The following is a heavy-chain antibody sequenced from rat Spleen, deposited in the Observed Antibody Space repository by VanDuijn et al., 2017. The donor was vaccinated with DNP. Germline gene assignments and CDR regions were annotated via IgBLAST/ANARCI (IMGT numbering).Heavy chain of an antibody. V-gene: IGHV4-2*01. CDR2: INEDSSTI. J-gene: IGHJ2*01. Sequence: EVKLVESGGGLVQPGRSLKVSCAASGFNFNDYWMGWVRQAPGKGLEWIGEINEDSSTIKYSPSLKEKFTISRDNGQNTLYLQMNKLGSEDTAIYYCVRERAGVDYWGQGVKVTVSS. CDR1: GFNFNDYW. CDR3: VRERAGVDY. D-gene: IGHD1-2*01.